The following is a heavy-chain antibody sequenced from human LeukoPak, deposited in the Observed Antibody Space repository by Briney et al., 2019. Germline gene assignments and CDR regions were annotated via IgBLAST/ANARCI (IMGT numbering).Heavy chain of an antibody. CDR2: IWYDGSNK. CDR1: GFTFSSYG. D-gene: IGHD4-17*01. CDR3: ARERGDYYYGMDV. V-gene: IGHV3-33*01. J-gene: IGHJ6*04. Sequence: GGSLRLSCAASGFTFSSYGMHWVRQAPGKGLEWVAVIWYDGSNKYYADSVKGRFTISRDNSKNTLYLQMDSLRAEDTAVYYCARERGDYYYGMDVWGKGTTVTVSS.